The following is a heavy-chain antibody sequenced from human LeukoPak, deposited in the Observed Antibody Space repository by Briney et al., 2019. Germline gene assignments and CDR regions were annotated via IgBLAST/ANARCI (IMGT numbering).Heavy chain of an antibody. D-gene: IGHD3-3*01. CDR2: IYTSGST. J-gene: IGHJ5*02. CDR1: GGSISSYY. Sequence: SETLSLTCTVSGGSISSYYWSWIRQPAGKGLEWIGRIYTSGSTNYNPSLKSRVTMSVDTSKNQFSLKLSSVTAADTAVYYCARDYDFWSGYPNNWFDPWGQGTLVTVPS. CDR3: ARDYDFWSGYPNNWFDP. V-gene: IGHV4-4*07.